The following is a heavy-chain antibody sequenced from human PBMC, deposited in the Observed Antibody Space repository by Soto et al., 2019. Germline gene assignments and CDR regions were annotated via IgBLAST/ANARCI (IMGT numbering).Heavy chain of an antibody. D-gene: IGHD5-18*01. CDR2: ISAYNGNT. V-gene: IGHV1-18*01. CDR1: GYTFTSYG. CDR3: ARGRSGGHGYSYGYNEFHFDY. J-gene: IGHJ4*02. Sequence: QVQLVQSGAEVKKPGASVKVSCKASGYTFTSYGISWVRQAPGQGLEWMGWISAYNGNTNYAQKLQGRVSMTTDTSTSTADMELRSLRSDDAGVYYCARGRSGGHGYSYGYNEFHFDYWGQGTLVTVSS.